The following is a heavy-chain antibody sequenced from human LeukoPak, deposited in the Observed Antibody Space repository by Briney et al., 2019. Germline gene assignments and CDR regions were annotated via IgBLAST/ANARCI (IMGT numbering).Heavy chain of an antibody. CDR1: GFTFSSYG. Sequence: GGSLRLSCAASGFTFSSYGMHWVRQAPGKGLEWVAFIRYDGSNKYYADSVKGRFTISRDNSKNTLYLQMNSLRSEDTAVYYCARHLYYYDSIGYSLWGQGTLVTVSS. D-gene: IGHD3-22*01. CDR2: IRYDGSNK. CDR3: ARHLYYYDSIGYSL. V-gene: IGHV3-30*02. J-gene: IGHJ4*02.